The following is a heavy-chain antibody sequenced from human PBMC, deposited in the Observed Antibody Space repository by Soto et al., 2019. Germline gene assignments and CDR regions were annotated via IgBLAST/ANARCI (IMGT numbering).Heavy chain of an antibody. Sequence: SETLSLTCTVSGGSISSGGYYWSWIRQHPGKGLEWIGYINYSGSTYYNPSLKSRVTISVDTSKNQFSLKLSSVTAADTAVYYCARGRKGIAAAGRGYYFDYWGQGTLVTVSS. CDR2: INYSGST. V-gene: IGHV4-31*03. D-gene: IGHD6-13*01. CDR1: GGSISSGGYY. CDR3: ARGRKGIAAAGRGYYFDY. J-gene: IGHJ4*02.